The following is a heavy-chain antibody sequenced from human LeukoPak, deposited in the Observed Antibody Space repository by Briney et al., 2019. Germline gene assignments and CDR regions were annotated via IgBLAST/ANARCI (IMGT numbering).Heavy chain of an antibody. D-gene: IGHD3-22*01. Sequence: SETLSLTCNVSGASVSSGSYYWSWIRQPPGKELEWIGYIYYSGSTSYNPSLKSRVTISVDTSKNHFSLKLTSVTAADTAVYYCASWPDSSGFDYWGQGTLVTVSS. J-gene: IGHJ4*02. CDR1: GASVSSGSYY. CDR2: IYYSGST. V-gene: IGHV4-61*03. CDR3: ASWPDSSGFDY.